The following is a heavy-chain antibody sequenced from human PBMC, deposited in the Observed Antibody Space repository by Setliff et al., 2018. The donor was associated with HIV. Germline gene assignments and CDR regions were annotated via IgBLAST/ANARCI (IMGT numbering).Heavy chain of an antibody. J-gene: IGHJ3*02. D-gene: IGHD2-15*01. CDR2: IGYNGDT. Sequence: PSETLSLTCTVSGGSINSYYWNWIRQSPGKGLEWIGYIGYNGDTSYNPSLNSRVTLPVDRSKNQFSLKLSSVSAADTAVYFCARWGASGGRPDWHAFDMWGQGTMVTVSS. CDR1: GGSINSYY. CDR3: ARWGASGGRPDWHAFDM. V-gene: IGHV4-59*01.